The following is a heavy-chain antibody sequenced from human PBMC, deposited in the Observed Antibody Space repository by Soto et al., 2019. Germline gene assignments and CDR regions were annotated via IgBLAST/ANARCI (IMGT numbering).Heavy chain of an antibody. V-gene: IGHV4-31*03. Sequence: PSETLSLTCTVSGGSISSGGYYWSWIRQHPGKGLEWIGYIYYSGSTYYNPSLKSRVTISVDTSKNQFSLKLSSVTAADTAVYYCARDPVHNYYGFFGDYYYGMDVWGQGTTVTVSS. D-gene: IGHD1-26*01. J-gene: IGHJ6*02. CDR3: ARDPVHNYYGFFGDYYYGMDV. CDR2: IYYSGST. CDR1: GGSISSGGYY.